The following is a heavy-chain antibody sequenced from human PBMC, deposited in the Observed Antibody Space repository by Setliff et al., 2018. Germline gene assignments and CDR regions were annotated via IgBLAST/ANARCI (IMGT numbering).Heavy chain of an antibody. CDR2: IIPILGIA. D-gene: IGHD7-27*01. CDR3: ARVSPRARKLTGDLDY. CDR1: GGTFSSYA. Sequence: RASVKVSCKASGGTFSSYAISWVRQAPGQGLEWMGGIIPILGIANYAQKFQGRVTITADKSTSTAYMELSSLRSEDTAVYYCARVSPRARKLTGDLDYWGQGTLVTVSS. J-gene: IGHJ4*02. V-gene: IGHV1-69*10.